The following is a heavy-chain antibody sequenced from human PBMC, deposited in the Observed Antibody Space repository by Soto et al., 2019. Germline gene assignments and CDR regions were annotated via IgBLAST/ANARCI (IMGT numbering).Heavy chain of an antibody. V-gene: IGHV1-2*02. J-gene: IGHJ3*02. CDR2: INPATGAA. D-gene: IGHD3-3*01. CDR1: GYPVTAYY. Sequence: QLHLVQSGAVVKKPGASVTVSCSASGYPVTAYYMHWVRQAPGRGLEWMGGINPATGAAKYTQTFQGRVTMTRDTSTSTVFMELGGRTSEDTAGFYFARGGGVGVAGSAAFDMWGQGPLVTVSS. CDR3: ARGGGVGVAGSAAFDM.